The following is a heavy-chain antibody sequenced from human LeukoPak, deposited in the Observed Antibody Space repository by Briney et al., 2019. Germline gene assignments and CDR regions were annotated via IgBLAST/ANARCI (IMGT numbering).Heavy chain of an antibody. CDR2: IYISGST. J-gene: IGHJ4*02. Sequence: IPSETLSLTCTVSGGSISSYYWSWIRQPAGKGLEWIGRIYISGSTNYNPSLKSRVTISVDTSKNQFSLKLSSVTAADTAVYYCARGADSYGPARFDYWGQGTLVTVSS. V-gene: IGHV4-4*07. CDR3: ARGADSYGPARFDY. CDR1: GGSISSYY. D-gene: IGHD5-18*01.